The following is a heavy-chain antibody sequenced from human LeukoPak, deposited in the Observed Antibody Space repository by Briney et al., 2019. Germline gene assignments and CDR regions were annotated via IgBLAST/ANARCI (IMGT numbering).Heavy chain of an antibody. V-gene: IGHV1-8*01. D-gene: IGHD3-10*01. CDR3: ARGFSSAGEDAFDI. CDR2: MNANSGNT. CDR1: VYTFTSYD. J-gene: IGHJ3*02. Sequence: ASVKVSCTASVYTFTSYDINWARQATGQGLGWMGGMNANSGNTGYAQKIQCRVTMTRNSSISTAYMELSSLRSAAAAVYYCARGFSSAGEDAFDIWGQGTMVTVSS.